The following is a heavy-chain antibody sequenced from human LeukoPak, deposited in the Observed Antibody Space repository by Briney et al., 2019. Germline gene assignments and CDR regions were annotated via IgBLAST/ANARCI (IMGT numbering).Heavy chain of an antibody. Sequence: SGGSLRLSCAASGFTFSSYGMHWVRQAPGKGLEWVAVISYDGSNKYYADSVKGRFTISRDNSKNTLYLQLNRLRAEDTAVYYCAKGGAVSSKSITMIRGTRRYYYYMDVWGKGTTVTISS. CDR3: AKGGAVSSKSITMIRGTRRYYYYMDV. V-gene: IGHV3-33*05. CDR1: GFTFSSYG. D-gene: IGHD3-10*01. CDR2: ISYDGSNK. J-gene: IGHJ6*03.